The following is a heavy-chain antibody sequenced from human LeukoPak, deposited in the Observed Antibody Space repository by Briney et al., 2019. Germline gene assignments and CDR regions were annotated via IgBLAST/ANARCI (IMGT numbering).Heavy chain of an antibody. CDR2: VTSYNGDT. J-gene: IGHJ5*02. CDR3: AKDWHILSGRNCFDP. V-gene: IGHV1-18*01. D-gene: IGHD3-9*01. Sequence: GASVKVSCKASGDTFTSYGIIWVRQAPGQGLEWMGWVTSYNGDTNYAQKFQDRVTMTTDTSTSTAYMELRSLTSDDTAIYYCAKDWHILSGRNCFDPWGQGTLVIVSS. CDR1: GDTFTSYG.